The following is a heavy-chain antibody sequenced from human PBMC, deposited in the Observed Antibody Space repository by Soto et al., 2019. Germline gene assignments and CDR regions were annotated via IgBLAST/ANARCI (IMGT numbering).Heavy chain of an antibody. CDR2: IKQDGSEK. D-gene: IGHD3-22*01. CDR1: GFTFSSYW. J-gene: IGHJ4*02. Sequence: GGSLRLSCAASGFTFSSYWMSWVRQAPGKGLEWVANIKQDGSEKYYVDSVKGRFTISRDNAKNSLYLQMNSLRAEDTALYYCARRHRSGYYIIDFDYWGQGTLVTVSS. CDR3: ARRHRSGYYIIDFDY. V-gene: IGHV3-7*05.